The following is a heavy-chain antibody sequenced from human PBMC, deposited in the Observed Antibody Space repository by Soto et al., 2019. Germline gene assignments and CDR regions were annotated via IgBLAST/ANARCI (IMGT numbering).Heavy chain of an antibody. CDR3: AKYCSSDVCFDY. V-gene: IGHV3-48*02. J-gene: IGHJ4*02. Sequence: GGSLRLSCASSGFTFSSCSMHWVRQAPGKGLEWVSFISGSGDTKYYADSVKGRFTISRDNAKNSLYLQMSSLRDEDTAVYYCAKYCSSDVCFDYWGQGTLVTVSS. CDR2: ISGSGDTK. CDR1: GFTFSSCS. D-gene: IGHD2-8*01.